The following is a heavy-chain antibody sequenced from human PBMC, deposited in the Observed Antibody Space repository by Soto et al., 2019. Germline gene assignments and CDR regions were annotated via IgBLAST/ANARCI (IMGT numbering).Heavy chain of an antibody. J-gene: IGHJ4*02. CDR3: ARGYTAAPRTSHFDY. D-gene: IGHD6-13*01. Sequence: QVQLVESGGGVVQPGRSLRLSCAASGFTFSSYAMHWVRQAPGKGLEWVAVISYDGTNEFYADSVKVRFTISRSNSKNTLYLQMNSLRAEDTAVYYWARGYTAAPRTSHFDYWGQGTLVTVSS. CDR2: ISYDGTNE. CDR1: GFTFSSYA. V-gene: IGHV3-30-3*01.